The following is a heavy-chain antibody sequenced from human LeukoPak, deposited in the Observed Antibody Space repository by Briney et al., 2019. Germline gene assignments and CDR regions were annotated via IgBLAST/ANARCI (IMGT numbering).Heavy chain of an antibody. V-gene: IGHV1-69*05. D-gene: IGHD6-19*01. CDR3: ARDGYSSGWLESADY. J-gene: IGHJ4*02. CDR1: GGTFSSYA. CDR2: IIPIFGTA. Sequence: SVKVSCKASGGTFSSYAISWVRQAPGQRLEWMGRIIPIFGTANYAQKFQGRVTITTDESTSTAYMELSSLRSEDTAVYYCARDGYSSGWLESADYWGQGTLVTVSS.